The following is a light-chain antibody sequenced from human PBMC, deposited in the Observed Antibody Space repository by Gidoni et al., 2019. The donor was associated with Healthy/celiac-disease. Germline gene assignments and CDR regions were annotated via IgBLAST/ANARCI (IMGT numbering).Light chain of an antibody. CDR1: QSISSY. Sequence: DIQMTQSPSSLSASVGDRVTITCRASQSISSYLNWYQQKPGKAPKLLIYAASSLQSGVPSRFSGSGSGTDFTHTISSLQPEDFATYYCQQSYSTLITFGQXTRLEIK. J-gene: IGKJ5*01. CDR3: QQSYSTLIT. CDR2: AAS. V-gene: IGKV1-39*01.